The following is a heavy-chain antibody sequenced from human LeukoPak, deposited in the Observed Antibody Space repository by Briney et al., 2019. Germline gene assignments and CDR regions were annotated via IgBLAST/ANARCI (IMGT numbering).Heavy chain of an antibody. Sequence: GGSLRLSCAASGFTFSNYATHWVRQAPGKGLEWVTVISYDGSNEYYADSVKGRFTISRDNSKNTLYLQMNSLRAEDTAVYYCARTICSSTTCYAAVDYWGQGTLVTVSS. CDR3: ARTICSSTTCYAAVDY. D-gene: IGHD2-2*01. CDR1: GFTFSNYA. J-gene: IGHJ4*02. CDR2: ISYDGSNE. V-gene: IGHV3-30-3*01.